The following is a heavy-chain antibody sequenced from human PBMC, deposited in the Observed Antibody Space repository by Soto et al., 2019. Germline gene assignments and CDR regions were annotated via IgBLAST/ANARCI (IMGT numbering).Heavy chain of an antibody. CDR3: ARGLSRIGFGELLSLLDY. J-gene: IGHJ4*02. CDR1: GFTFSSYS. Sequence: EVQLVESGGGLVQPGGSLRLSCAASGFTFSSYSMNWVRQAPGKGLEWVSYISSSSSTIYYADSVKGRFTISRDNAKNSLYLQMNSLRAEDTAVYYCARGLSRIGFGELLSLLDYWGQGTLVTVSS. D-gene: IGHD3-10*01. V-gene: IGHV3-48*01. CDR2: ISSSSSTI.